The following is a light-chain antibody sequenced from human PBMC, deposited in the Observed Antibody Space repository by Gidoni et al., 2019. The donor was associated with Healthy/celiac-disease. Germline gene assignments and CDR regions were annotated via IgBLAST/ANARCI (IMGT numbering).Light chain of an antibody. Sequence: QSALTQPASVSGSPGQSIPISCTGTSSDVGGYNYVPWYQQHPGKAPKLMIYEVSNRPSGVSNRFSGSKSGNTASLTISGLQAEDEADYYCSSYTSSSRVFGGGTKLTVL. CDR3: SSYTSSSRV. CDR1: SSDVGGYNY. J-gene: IGLJ3*02. V-gene: IGLV2-14*01. CDR2: EVS.